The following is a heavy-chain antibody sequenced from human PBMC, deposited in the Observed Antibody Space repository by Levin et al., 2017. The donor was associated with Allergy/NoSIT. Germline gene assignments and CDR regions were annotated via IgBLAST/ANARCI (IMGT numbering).Heavy chain of an antibody. Sequence: GSLRLSCGVYGGSFSGYHCTWIRQPPGKGLEWIGEISHSGSTNYNPSLKSRLTISLDTSDNHFSLELNSVTAADTAVYFCALVNTAAAAYWGQGTLVTVSS. CDR3: ALVNTAAAAY. J-gene: IGHJ4*02. V-gene: IGHV4-34*01. CDR2: ISHSGST. CDR1: GGSFSGYH. D-gene: IGHD6-13*01.